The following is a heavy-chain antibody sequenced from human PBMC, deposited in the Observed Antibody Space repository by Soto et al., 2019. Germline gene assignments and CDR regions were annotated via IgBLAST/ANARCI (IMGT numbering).Heavy chain of an antibody. Sequence: PGGSLRLACAASGFSLSSYWVSWVRQAPGKGLEWVANIKQDGSEKYYVDSVKGRFTISRDNAKNSLYLQMNSLRAEDTAVYYCARDIVQAPYFSHHNWFDPSGQGTLVTVSS. V-gene: IGHV3-7*01. CDR2: IKQDGSEK. J-gene: IGHJ5*02. CDR3: ARDIVQAPYFSHHNWFDP. D-gene: IGHD1-26*01. CDR1: GFSLSSYW.